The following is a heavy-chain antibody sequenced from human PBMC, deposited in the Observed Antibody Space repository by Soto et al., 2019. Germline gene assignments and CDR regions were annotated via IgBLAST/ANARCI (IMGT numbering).Heavy chain of an antibody. J-gene: IGHJ3*02. CDR1: GFAFSNYW. CDR3: TRSGDADYEQRDDALDI. CDR2: MNSDGTST. D-gene: IGHD4-17*01. V-gene: IGHV3-74*01. Sequence: EVQLVESGGGLVQPGGSLRLSCAASGFAFSNYWIHWVRQAPGKGLVWVSRMNSDGTSTSYADSVRGRFTICRDNAKNTLYRQLKSLRAEATAVYYCTRSGDADYEQRDDALDIWVQGTMVTVSS.